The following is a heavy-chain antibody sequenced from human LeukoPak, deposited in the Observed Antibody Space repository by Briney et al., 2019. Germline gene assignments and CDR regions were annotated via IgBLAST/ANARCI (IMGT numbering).Heavy chain of an antibody. CDR2: IYNSGST. CDR1: GGSISSNNW. J-gene: IGHJ4*02. V-gene: IGHV4-4*02. D-gene: IGHD5-18*01. CDR3: ARGRYSYGIEFDY. Sequence: SGTLSLTCAVSGGSISSNNWWSWVRQPPGKGLEWIGYIYNSGSTNYNPSLKSRVTISVDTSKNQFSLKVSSVTAADTAVYYCARGRYSYGIEFDYWGQGTLVTVSS.